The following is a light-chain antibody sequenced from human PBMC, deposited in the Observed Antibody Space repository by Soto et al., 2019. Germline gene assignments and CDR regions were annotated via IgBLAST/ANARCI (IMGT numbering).Light chain of an antibody. CDR3: AAWDDSLNAVV. CDR1: SSNIGSKT. CDR2: SNN. J-gene: IGLJ2*01. Sequence: QSVLTQPPSASGTPGQRVTISCSGGSSNIGSKTVNWYQQLPGTAPKLIIYSNNKRPSGVPDRFAGSKSGTSASLAISGLQSEDEADYYCAAWDDSLNAVVFGGWTKVTVL. V-gene: IGLV1-44*01.